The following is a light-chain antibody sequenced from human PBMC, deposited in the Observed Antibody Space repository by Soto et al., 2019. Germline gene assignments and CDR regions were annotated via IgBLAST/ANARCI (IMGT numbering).Light chain of an antibody. CDR1: SGDVGNFDL. J-gene: IGLJ1*01. CDR3: SSHTSGSTRV. Sequence: QSVLTQPASVFGSPGQSITISCTGTSGDVGNFDLVSWYQQHPGKAPKLIIYEVNKRPSAVSNRFSGSKSGNTASLTISGLQPEDEADYYCSSHTSGSTRVFGSGTKVTVL. CDR2: EVN. V-gene: IGLV2-14*02.